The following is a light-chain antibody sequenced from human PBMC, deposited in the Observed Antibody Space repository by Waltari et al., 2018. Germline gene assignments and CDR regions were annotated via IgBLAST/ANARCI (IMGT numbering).Light chain of an antibody. Sequence: QSALTQPASVSGSPGQSITISCTGTSSDVGSYNLVSWYQQHPGKGPKLMIYEVSKRPSGVSNRFSGSKSGNTASLTISGLQAEDEAEYYCNSYAGSNSVLFGGGTKLTVL. J-gene: IGLJ2*01. CDR2: EVS. CDR3: NSYAGSNSVL. V-gene: IGLV2-23*02. CDR1: SSDVGSYNL.